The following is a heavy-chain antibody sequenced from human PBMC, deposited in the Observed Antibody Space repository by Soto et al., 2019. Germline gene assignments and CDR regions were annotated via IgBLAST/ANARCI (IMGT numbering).Heavy chain of an antibody. CDR1: GGSISSSSNY. V-gene: IGHV4-39*01. D-gene: IGHD6-19*01. Sequence: LSETLSLTCSVSGGSISSSSNYWGWIRQPPGKGLEWIGSIYYSWTTYYSPSLKSRVTISVDTSKNQFSLKLSSVTSADTAVYYCARPNGGPWLVDPDYWHQGTLVTVSS. CDR2: IYYSWTT. CDR3: ARPNGGPWLVDPDY. J-gene: IGHJ4*02.